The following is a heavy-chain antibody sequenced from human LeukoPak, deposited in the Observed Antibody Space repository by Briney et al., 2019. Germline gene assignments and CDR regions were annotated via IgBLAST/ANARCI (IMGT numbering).Heavy chain of an antibody. CDR1: GGSISDNDYS. CDR2: IHYSGTT. Sequence: SETLSLTCNVSGGSISDNDYSWDWIRQPPGKGLEWMGCIHYSGTTYSNPSLKSRISVSVDTSKSQFSLKLRSVTAADTAVYYCARRYYFVSGSYYPFDFWGQGTLVTVSS. J-gene: IGHJ4*02. V-gene: IGHV4-39*01. D-gene: IGHD3-10*01. CDR3: ARRYYFVSGSYYPFDF.